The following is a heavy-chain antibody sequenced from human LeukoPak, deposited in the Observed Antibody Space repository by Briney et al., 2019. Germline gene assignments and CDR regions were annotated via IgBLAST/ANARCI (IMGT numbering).Heavy chain of an antibody. V-gene: IGHV3-48*03. CDR2: ISSSGSTI. D-gene: IGHD3-10*01. Sequence: GGSLRLSCAASGFTFSSYEMNWVRQAPGKGLEWVSYISSSGSTIYYADSVKSRFTISRDNAKNSLYLQMNSLRAEDTAVYYCARVTSGSSYRPFDYWGQGTLVTVSS. CDR1: GFTFSSYE. CDR3: ARVTSGSSYRPFDY. J-gene: IGHJ4*02.